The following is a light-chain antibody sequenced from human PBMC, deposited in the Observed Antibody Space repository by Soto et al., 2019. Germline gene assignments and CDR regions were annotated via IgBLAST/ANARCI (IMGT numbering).Light chain of an antibody. CDR2: EVS. J-gene: IGLJ1*01. CDR3: SSYTSSSTRV. Sequence: QSVLTQPASVSGSPGQSITISCTGTSSVVGAYDFVSWYQQHPDKAPNLMIYEVSNRPSGVSNRFSGSKSVNTATLTISGLQAEDEADYYCSSYTSSSTRVFGTGTKVTVL. CDR1: SSVVGAYDF. V-gene: IGLV2-14*03.